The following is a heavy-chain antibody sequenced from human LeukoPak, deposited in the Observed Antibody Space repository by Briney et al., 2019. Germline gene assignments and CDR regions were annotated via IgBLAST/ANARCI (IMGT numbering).Heavy chain of an antibody. J-gene: IGHJ6*02. D-gene: IGHD6-19*01. CDR1: GYTFTGYY. Sequence: ASVKVSCKASGYTFTGYYMHWVRQAPGQGLEWMGRINPNSGGTNYAQKFQGRVTMTRDTSNSTAYMELSRLRSDDTAVYYCAREVESSGWGAGMDVWGQGTTVTVSS. CDR3: AREVESSGWGAGMDV. V-gene: IGHV1-2*06. CDR2: INPNSGGT.